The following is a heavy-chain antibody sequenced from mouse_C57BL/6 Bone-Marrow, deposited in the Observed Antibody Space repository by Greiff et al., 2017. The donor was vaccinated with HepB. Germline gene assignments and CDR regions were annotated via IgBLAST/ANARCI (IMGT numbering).Heavy chain of an antibody. CDR1: GFTFNDYQ. Sequence: EVMLVDSGGGLVQPGASLRLSCAASGFTFNDYQMSWVRQAPGKAPEWLALIRNKANGYTTGYTASVKGRFTISRDNSQNILYLQMNTLRAEDSATYYCVKAVSSGSSYTWFAYWGQGTLVTVSA. CDR3: VKAVSSGSSYTWFAY. CDR2: IRNKANGYTT. D-gene: IGHD1-1*01. J-gene: IGHJ3*01. V-gene: IGHV7-4*01.